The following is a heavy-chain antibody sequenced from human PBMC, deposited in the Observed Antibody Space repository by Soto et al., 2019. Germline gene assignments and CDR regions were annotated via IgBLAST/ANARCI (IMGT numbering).Heavy chain of an antibody. V-gene: IGHV1-69*13. Sequence: SVKVSCKASGGTFSSYAISWVRQAPGQGLEWMGGIIPIFGTANYAQKFQGRVTITADESTSTAYMELSSLRSEDTAVYYCAREGSSWSNYYYGMDVWGQGTTVTVSS. D-gene: IGHD6-13*01. CDR2: IIPIFGTA. CDR3: AREGSSWSNYYYGMDV. J-gene: IGHJ6*02. CDR1: GGTFSSYA.